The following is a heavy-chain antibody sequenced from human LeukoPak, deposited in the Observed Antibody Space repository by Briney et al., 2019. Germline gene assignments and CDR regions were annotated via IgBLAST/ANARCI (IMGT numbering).Heavy chain of an antibody. CDR3: ARERGGQSNDYLHGGPFDY. V-gene: IGHV3-7*05. Sequence: GGSLRLSCAASGFTFSSYWRSWVRQAPGKGLEWVANIKQDGSEKNYMDSVKGRFTISRDNAKNSLLLQMNSLRVEDTAVYYCARERGGQSNDYLHGGPFDYWGQGTLVTVSS. CDR1: GFTFSSYW. J-gene: IGHJ4*02. D-gene: IGHD3-16*01. CDR2: IKQDGSEK.